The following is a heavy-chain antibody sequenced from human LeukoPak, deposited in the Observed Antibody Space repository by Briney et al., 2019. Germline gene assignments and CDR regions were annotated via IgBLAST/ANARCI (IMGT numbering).Heavy chain of an antibody. J-gene: IGHJ6*02. CDR1: GGSIIYYY. CDR3: AREDPQTTVPEGMDV. CDR2: IYYSGTT. V-gene: IGHV4-59*01. Sequence: EPLSLPCPVSGGSIIYYYWSWIRQSPGKGREWIGYIYYSGTTNYNPTLKRRVTISVDTSKNQFSLQLRSVTAADTAVYYCAREDPQTTVPEGMDVWGQGTTVTVSS. D-gene: IGHD4-17*01.